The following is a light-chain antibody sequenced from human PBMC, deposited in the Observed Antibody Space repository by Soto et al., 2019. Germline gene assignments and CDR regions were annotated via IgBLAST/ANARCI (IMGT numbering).Light chain of an antibody. CDR2: AVS. Sequence: EIMMTQSPGTLSASPGERATLSCRASQSVSSNLAWYQQKPGQAPRLLIYAVSTRATGIPARFSGSGSGTEFTLTISRLQSEEFAVYYCQQYNKWPLTFGQGTKVEIK. CDR1: QSVSSN. J-gene: IGKJ1*01. V-gene: IGKV3-15*01. CDR3: QQYNKWPLT.